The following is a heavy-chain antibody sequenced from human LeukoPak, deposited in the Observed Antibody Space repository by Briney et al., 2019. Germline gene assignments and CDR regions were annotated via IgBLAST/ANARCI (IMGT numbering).Heavy chain of an antibody. Sequence: GGSLRLSCAASGFTFDDYAMHWVRQAPGKGLEWVSGVSWNSGSIAYADSVKGRFTISRDNAKNSPYPQMNSLRAEDTALYYCAKDIGMATIIVGFDYWGQGTLVTVSS. J-gene: IGHJ4*02. V-gene: IGHV3-9*01. D-gene: IGHD5-24*01. CDR1: GFTFDDYA. CDR2: VSWNSGSI. CDR3: AKDIGMATIIVGFDY.